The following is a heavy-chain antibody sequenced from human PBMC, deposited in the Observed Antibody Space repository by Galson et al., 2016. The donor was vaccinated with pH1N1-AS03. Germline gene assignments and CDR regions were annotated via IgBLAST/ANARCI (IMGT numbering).Heavy chain of an antibody. CDR1: GDSVSSNTAA. D-gene: IGHD1-26*01. V-gene: IGHV6-1*01. Sequence: AISGDSVSSNTAAWNWIRQSPSRGLEWLGRTYYRSKWYHDYAVFVTSRITIHPDKSKNQFSLQLNSLTPEDTAVYYCARDHLGAGPAFDYWGQGTLVTVSS. CDR2: TYYRSKWYH. CDR3: ARDHLGAGPAFDY. J-gene: IGHJ4*02.